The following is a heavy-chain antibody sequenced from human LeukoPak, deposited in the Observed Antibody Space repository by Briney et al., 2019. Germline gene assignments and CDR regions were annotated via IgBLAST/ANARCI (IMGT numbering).Heavy chain of an antibody. J-gene: IGHJ4*02. Sequence: PSETLSLTCTASGDSISSYDWSWLRQPRGKGLEWIGYIYYSGSTNYNPSLKSRVTISVDTSKNQFSLKLSSVTAADTAVYYCARGEAVTGTLWGQGTLVTVSS. CDR1: GDSISSYD. CDR2: IYYSGST. V-gene: IGHV4-59*01. D-gene: IGHD6-19*01. CDR3: ARGEAVTGTL.